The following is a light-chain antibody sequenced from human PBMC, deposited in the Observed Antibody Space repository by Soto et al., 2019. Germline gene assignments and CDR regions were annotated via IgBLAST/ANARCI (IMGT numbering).Light chain of an antibody. J-gene: IGKJ4*01. CDR3: QQSDRTPLT. V-gene: IGKV1-39*01. CDR2: AGS. CDR1: QSISSY. Sequence: DIQMTQSPSSLSASVGGRVTITCRASQSISSYLNWYQQKPGKAPKFLIYAGSSLQRGVSARFSGSGSGTEFTLTISSLQPEDFATYYCQQSDRTPLTFGGGTKVEIK.